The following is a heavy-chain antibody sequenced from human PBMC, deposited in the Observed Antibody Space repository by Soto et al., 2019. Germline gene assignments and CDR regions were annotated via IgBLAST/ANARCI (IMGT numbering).Heavy chain of an antibody. D-gene: IGHD6-13*01. CDR3: ASTYSTSWYWFDP. CDR1: GFSLSNAGLG. Sequence: SGPTLVNPTETLTLTCTVSGFSLSNAGLGVNWIRQPPGKALEWLAHIFSNDEKSYSTSLKSRLTISKDSSKSQVVLIMTNMDPVDTATYYCASTYSTSWYWFDPWGQGTLVTVSS. J-gene: IGHJ5*02. V-gene: IGHV2-26*04. CDR2: IFSNDEK.